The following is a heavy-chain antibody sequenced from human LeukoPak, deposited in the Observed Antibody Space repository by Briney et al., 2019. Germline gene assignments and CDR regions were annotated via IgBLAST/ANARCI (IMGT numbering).Heavy chain of an antibody. V-gene: IGHV3-11*04. J-gene: IGHJ4*02. CDR3: ARVDCSSTSCYEFDY. CDR1: GFTFTDYY. D-gene: IGHD2-2*01. CDR2: ISSSGSTK. Sequence: GGSLRLSCAASGFTFTDYYMSWIRQAPGKGLDWVSYISSSGSTKNYAGSVKGRFTISRDNAKNSLYPQMNSLRAEDTAVYYCARVDCSSTSCYEFDYWGQGTLVIVSS.